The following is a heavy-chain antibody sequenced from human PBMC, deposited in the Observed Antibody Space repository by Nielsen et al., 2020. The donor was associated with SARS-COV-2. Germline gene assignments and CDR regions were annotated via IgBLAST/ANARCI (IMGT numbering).Heavy chain of an antibody. D-gene: IGHD1-26*01. V-gene: IGHV1-3*01. CDR3: ASSGVGATILDY. CDR2: INAGNGNT. CDR1: GYTFTSYA. J-gene: IGHJ4*02. Sequence: ASVKVSCKASGYTFTSYAMHWVRQAPGQRLEWIGWINAGNGNTKYSQKFQGRVTITRDTSASTAYMELSSLRSEDTAVYYCASSGVGATILDYWGQGTLVTVSS.